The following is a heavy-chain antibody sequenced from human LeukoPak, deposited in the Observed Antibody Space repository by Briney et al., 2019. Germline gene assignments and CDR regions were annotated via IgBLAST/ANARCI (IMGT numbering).Heavy chain of an antibody. Sequence: GGSLRLSCAATGFTFSSFAMSWVRQAPGQGLEWVALIWYDGSNEYYADSVKGRFTISRDNSKNTLYLQMNSLRAEDTAVYYCARGLEYNSDYGDFWGQGTLVTVSS. V-gene: IGHV3-33*08. J-gene: IGHJ4*02. D-gene: IGHD3-16*01. CDR3: ARGLEYNSDYGDF. CDR2: IWYDGSNE. CDR1: GFTFSSFA.